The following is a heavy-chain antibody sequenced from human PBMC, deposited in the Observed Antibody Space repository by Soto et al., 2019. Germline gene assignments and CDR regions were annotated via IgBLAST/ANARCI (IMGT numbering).Heavy chain of an antibody. D-gene: IGHD2-2*01. V-gene: IGHV2-5*02. CDR2: IYWDDDK. J-gene: IGHJ6*02. Sequence: QITLKESGPTLVKPTQTLTLTCTFSGFSLSTSGVGVGWIRQPPGKALEWLALIYWDDDKRYSPSLKSRLTNTKDTSKKQVDLTLTNMDPVHTATYYCAHSVPSSLYCISTSCYVPHYYGMDVWGQGTTVTVSS. CDR1: GFSLSTSGVG. CDR3: AHSVPSSLYCISTSCYVPHYYGMDV.